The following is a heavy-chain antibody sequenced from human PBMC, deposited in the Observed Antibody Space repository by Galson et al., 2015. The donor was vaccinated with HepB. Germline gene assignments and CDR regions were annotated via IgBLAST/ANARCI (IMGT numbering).Heavy chain of an antibody. V-gene: IGHV3-7*03. CDR2: IKQDGSEK. J-gene: IGHJ4*02. CDR1: GFTFSSYW. Sequence: SLRLSCAASGFTFSSYWMSWVRQAPGKGLEWVANIKQDGSEKYYVDSVKGRFTISRDNAKNSLYLQMNSLRAEDTAVYYCARLGGDFWSGYPAYSPDYWGQGTLVTVSS. D-gene: IGHD3-3*01. CDR3: ARLGGDFWSGYPAYSPDY.